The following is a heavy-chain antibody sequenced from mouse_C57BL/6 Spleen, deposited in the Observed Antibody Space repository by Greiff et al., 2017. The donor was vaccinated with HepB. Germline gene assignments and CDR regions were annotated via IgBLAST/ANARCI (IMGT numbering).Heavy chain of an antibody. D-gene: IGHD2-1*01. CDR3: ARSYCNQGYFDY. V-gene: IGHV1-64*01. CDR1: GYTFTSYW. Sequence: QVQLQQPGAELVKPGASVKLSCKASGYTFTSYWMHWVKQRPGQGLEWIGMIHPNSGSTNYNEKFKSKATLTVDKSSSTAYMQLSSLTSEDSAVYYCARSYCNQGYFDYWGQGTTLTVSS. J-gene: IGHJ2*01. CDR2: IHPNSGST.